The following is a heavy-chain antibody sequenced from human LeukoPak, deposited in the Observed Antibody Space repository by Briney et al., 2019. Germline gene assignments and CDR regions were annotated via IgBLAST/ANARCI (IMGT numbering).Heavy chain of an antibody. CDR2: INPNSGDT. CDR3: ARSAEHCTNGVCYTDYYMDV. J-gene: IGHJ6*03. Sequence: ASVTVSCKASGHTFTASYVHWVRQAPGQGLEWMGRINPNSGDTNYAQKFQGRVTMTRDTSINTTYMELSRLRSDDTAEYYCARSAEHCTNGVCYTDYYMDVWGKGTTVTVSS. CDR1: GHTFTASY. D-gene: IGHD2-8*01. V-gene: IGHV1-2*02.